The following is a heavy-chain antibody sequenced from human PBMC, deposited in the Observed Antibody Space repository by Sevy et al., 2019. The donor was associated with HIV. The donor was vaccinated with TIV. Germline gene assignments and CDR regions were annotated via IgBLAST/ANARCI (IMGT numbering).Heavy chain of an antibody. CDR1: GFTFSSYS. Sequence: GGSLRLSCAASGFTFSSYSMNWVRQAPGKGLEWLAFISSRSSPTYYADSVKGRFTISRDNAKNSVHLQLNSLRAEDTAVYYCAGGVRDADHKDFDYWGQGTLVTVSS. J-gene: IGHJ4*02. CDR3: AGGVRDADHKDFDY. CDR2: ISSRSSPT. D-gene: IGHD3-10*01. V-gene: IGHV3-48*01.